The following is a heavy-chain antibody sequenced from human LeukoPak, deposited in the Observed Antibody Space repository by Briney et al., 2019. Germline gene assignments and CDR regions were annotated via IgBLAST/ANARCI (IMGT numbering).Heavy chain of an antibody. V-gene: IGHV4-59*01. J-gene: IGHJ3*02. D-gene: IGHD2-21*02. CDR3: ARALVVTATAFDI. CDR2: IYYSGST. CDR1: GGSISSYY. Sequence: SETLSFTCTVSGGSISSYYWSWIRQPPGKGLEWIGYIYYSGSTYYNPSLKSRVTISVDTSKNQFSLKLSSVTAADTAVYYCARALVVTATAFDIWGQGTMVTVSS.